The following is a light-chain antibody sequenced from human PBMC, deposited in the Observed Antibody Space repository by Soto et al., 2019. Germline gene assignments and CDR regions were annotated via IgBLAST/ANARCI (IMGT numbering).Light chain of an antibody. V-gene: IGLV2-14*03. Sequence: QSVLTQPASVSGSPGQSITISCGGTSSDVGAYIYVSWYQQYPGKAPKLIIYEVNNRPSGVSARFSGSKSDTTAYLTISGLQAEDEADYYCSSYSDSDTKVFGTGTKVTVL. CDR3: SSYSDSDTKV. CDR1: SSDVGAYIY. J-gene: IGLJ1*01. CDR2: EVN.